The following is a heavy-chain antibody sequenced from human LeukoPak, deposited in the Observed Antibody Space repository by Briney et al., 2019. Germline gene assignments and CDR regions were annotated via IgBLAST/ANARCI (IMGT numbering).Heavy chain of an antibody. Sequence: SQTLSLTCTASGGSISSGSDYWNWMRQPAGKGLEWIGRHTSGSINYNPSLKSRVTISVDTSKNQLSLMLTSVTAADTAVYYCAGVKKFDYWGQGILVTVSS. CDR2: HTSGSI. V-gene: IGHV4-61*02. CDR1: GGSISSGSDY. D-gene: IGHD2-8*01. J-gene: IGHJ4*02. CDR3: AGVKKFDY.